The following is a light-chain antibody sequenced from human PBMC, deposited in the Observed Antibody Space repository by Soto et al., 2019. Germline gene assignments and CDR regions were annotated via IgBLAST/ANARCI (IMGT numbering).Light chain of an antibody. Sequence: VMTQSPATLSVSPGEGATLSCRASQSVSSNLAWYQQKPGQAGRLLIYGSYTRATAIPARFSGSGSGTEFTLTISSLQSEDFAVYYCQQYNKWPQTFGQGTKVDIK. CDR2: GSY. V-gene: IGKV3-15*01. CDR1: QSVSSN. J-gene: IGKJ1*01. CDR3: QQYNKWPQT.